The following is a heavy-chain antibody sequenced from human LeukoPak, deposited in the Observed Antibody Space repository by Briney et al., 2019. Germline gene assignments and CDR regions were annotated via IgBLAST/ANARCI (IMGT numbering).Heavy chain of an antibody. D-gene: IGHD2-15*01. CDR2: ISGSGDGT. J-gene: IGHJ4*02. Sequence: GGSLRLSCVASGFTFNIYAMSCVRQAPGKGLEWVSGISGSGDGTHYADSVRGRFTISRDNSKNTLYLQMNSLRAEDTAIYYCAKGILGYCSGGSCYSLGYWGQGTLVTVSS. CDR3: AKGILGYCSGGSCYSLGY. CDR1: GFTFNIYA. V-gene: IGHV3-23*01.